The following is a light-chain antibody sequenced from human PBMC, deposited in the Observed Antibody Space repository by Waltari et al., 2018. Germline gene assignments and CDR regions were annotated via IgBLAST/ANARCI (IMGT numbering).Light chain of an antibody. CDR3: QGWDSRCGHVV. J-gene: IGLJ2*01. Sequence: YELTQPPSVSVAPGKTASLTCGGDDIGTRSVHWYQQKSGQAPILVMYGDTDRPSGLPERFSGSNSGNTATLTITRVAVGDEADYYCQGWDSRCGHVVFGGGTKLTVL. CDR1: DIGTRS. V-gene: IGLV3-21*03. CDR2: GDT.